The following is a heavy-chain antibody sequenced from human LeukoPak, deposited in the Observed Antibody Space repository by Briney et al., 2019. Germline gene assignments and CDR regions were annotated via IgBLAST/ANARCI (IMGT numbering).Heavy chain of an antibody. V-gene: IGHV4-34*01. CDR2: INHSGST. D-gene: IGHD5-12*01. CDR3: ARVAGGYSGYDYPGGDY. CDR1: GGSFSGFY. Sequence: SETLSLTCAVYGGSFSGFYWGWIRPPPGQGLEWIGEINHSGSTNYNPSLKSRVTISVDTSKNQFSLKLSSVTAADTAVYYCARVAGGYSGYDYPGGDYWGQGTLVTVSS. J-gene: IGHJ4*02.